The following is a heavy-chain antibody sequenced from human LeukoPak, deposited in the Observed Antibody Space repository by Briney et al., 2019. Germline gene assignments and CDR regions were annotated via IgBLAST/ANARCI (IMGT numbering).Heavy chain of an antibody. CDR3: ASEEGGLDV. V-gene: IGHV3-74*01. CDR1: GFTFSRYW. CDR2: IKTDGTYT. Sequence: GGSLRLSCAASGFTFSRYWMHWVRQAPGKGLVWVSRIKTDGTYTSYADPVKGRFTISRDNAKSTLYLQMNALRGEDTAVYYCASEEGGLDVWGQGTTVTVSS. J-gene: IGHJ6*02.